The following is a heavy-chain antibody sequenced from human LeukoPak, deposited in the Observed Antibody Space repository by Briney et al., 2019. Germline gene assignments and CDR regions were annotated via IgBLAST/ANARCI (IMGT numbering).Heavy chain of an antibody. CDR3: ARGRYCSSTSCYYYYNYMDV. CDR2: IYTSGST. Sequence: SETLSLTCTVSGGSISSGSYYWSWIRQPAGKGLEWIGRIYTSGSTNYNPSLKSRVTISVDTSKNQFSLKLSSVTAADTAVYYCARGRYCSSTSCYYYYNYMDVWGKGTTVTVSS. J-gene: IGHJ6*03. CDR1: GGSISSGSYY. V-gene: IGHV4-61*02. D-gene: IGHD2-2*01.